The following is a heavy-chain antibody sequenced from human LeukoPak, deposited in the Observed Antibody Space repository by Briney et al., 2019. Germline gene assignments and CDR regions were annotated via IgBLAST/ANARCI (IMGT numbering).Heavy chain of an antibody. V-gene: IGHV4-59*01. Sequence: SETLSLTCAVSGVSISHYHWNWCRQSPGKGLEWSGSMFYNEHAKYSPSLTTRVTMSVDASKSHFSLKLTSVTTADTANYFCAKGETVTASPFDYWGQGILVTVS. D-gene: IGHD2-21*02. CDR3: AKGETVTASPFDY. CDR1: GVSISHYH. J-gene: IGHJ4*02. CDR2: MFYNEHA.